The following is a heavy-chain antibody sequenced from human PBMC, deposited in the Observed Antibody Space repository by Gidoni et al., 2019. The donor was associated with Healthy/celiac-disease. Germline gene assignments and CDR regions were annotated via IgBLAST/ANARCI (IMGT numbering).Heavy chain of an antibody. V-gene: IGHV4-59*01. CDR3: ARDPTGTTTTLDY. CDR1: GGSISSYY. CDR2: IYYSGST. J-gene: IGHJ4*02. Sequence: QVQLQESGPGLVKPSETLSLTCTVSGGSISSYYWSWIRQPPGKGLEWIGYIYYSGSTNYNPSLKSRVTISVDTSKNQFSLKLSSVTAADTAVYYCARDPTGTTTTLDYWGQGTLVTVSS. D-gene: IGHD1-1*01.